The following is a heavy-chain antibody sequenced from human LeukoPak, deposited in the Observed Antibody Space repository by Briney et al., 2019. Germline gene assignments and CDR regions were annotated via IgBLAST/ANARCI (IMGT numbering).Heavy chain of an antibody. D-gene: IGHD6-13*01. CDR3: ARGQPPSYYDMDV. V-gene: IGHV3-33*01. CDR2: IWSDGSSK. J-gene: IGHJ6*02. CDR1: GFTFSSYG. Sequence: GGSLILSCAASGFTFSSYGMHWVRQAPGKGLEWVAVIWSDGSSKHYADSVKGRFTISRDNSKNTLYLQMSSLRAEDTALYYCARGQPPSYYDMDVWGQGATVTVSS.